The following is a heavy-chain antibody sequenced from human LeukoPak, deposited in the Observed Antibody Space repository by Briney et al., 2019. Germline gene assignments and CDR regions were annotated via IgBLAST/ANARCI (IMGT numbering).Heavy chain of an antibody. D-gene: IGHD5-18*01. CDR1: GFTFSDYY. J-gene: IGHJ6*03. Sequence: PGGSLRLSCAASGFTFSDYYMSWIRQAPGKGLEWVSAISGSGGSTYYADSVKGRFTISRDNSKNTLYLQMNSLRAEDTAVYYCAKAGDTDYYYYMDVWGKGTTVTVSS. CDR2: ISGSGGST. CDR3: AKAGDTDYYYYMDV. V-gene: IGHV3-23*01.